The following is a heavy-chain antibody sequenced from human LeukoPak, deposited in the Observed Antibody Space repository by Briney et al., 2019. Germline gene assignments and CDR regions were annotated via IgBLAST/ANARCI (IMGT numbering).Heavy chain of an antibody. J-gene: IGHJ3*02. CDR3: AREGYCSDGSCSGAFDI. Sequence: SETLPLTCTVSGGSLNNYYWSWLRQPPGRGLEWIGYMYYTGSTNYSPSLKSRVTISLDTSKNHFSLKLRSVTAADTAVYYCAREGYCSDGSCSGAFDIWGQGTMVAVSS. D-gene: IGHD2-15*01. CDR2: MYYTGST. CDR1: GGSLNNYY. V-gene: IGHV4-59*01.